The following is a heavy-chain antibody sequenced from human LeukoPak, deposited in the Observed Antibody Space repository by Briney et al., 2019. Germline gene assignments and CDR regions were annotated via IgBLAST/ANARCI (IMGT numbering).Heavy chain of an antibody. D-gene: IGHD3-22*01. V-gene: IGHV4-34*01. CDR1: GGSFSGYY. Sequence: SETLSLTCAVYGGSFSGYYWSWIRQPPGKGLEWIGVINHSGSTNYNPSLKSRVTISVDTSKNQFSLKLSSVTAADTAVYYCARGEEYHDSSGYHLDYWGRGTLVTVSS. J-gene: IGHJ4*02. CDR3: ARGEEYHDSSGYHLDY. CDR2: INHSGST.